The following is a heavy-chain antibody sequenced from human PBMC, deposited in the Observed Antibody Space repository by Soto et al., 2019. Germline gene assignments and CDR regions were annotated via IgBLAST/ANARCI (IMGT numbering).Heavy chain of an antibody. CDR1: GGSMNNFY. Sequence: SETLSLTCTVSGGSMNNFYWSWIRQPPGKGLEWIGYVSYSDSSNYNPSLKSRVTISVDTSKNQFSLKLSSVTAADTAVYYCASSSSPYYYYGMDVWGQGTTVTVSS. J-gene: IGHJ6*02. CDR2: VSYSDSS. CDR3: ASSSSPYYYYGMDV. D-gene: IGHD6-6*01. V-gene: IGHV4-59*08.